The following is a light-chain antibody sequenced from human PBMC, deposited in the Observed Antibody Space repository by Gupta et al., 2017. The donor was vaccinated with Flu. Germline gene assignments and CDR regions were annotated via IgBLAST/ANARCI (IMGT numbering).Light chain of an antibody. V-gene: IGKV1-39*01. CDR2: GAS. J-gene: IGKJ5*01. Sequence: GDTVTISCRARQSIGTYLNWYQKKPGKAPKGMIDGASSVQSGVPSRCSGSGSGTEFTLTISSLQAEDFASYYWQQTSSPPITFGQGTRLEIK. CDR1: QSIGTY. CDR3: QQTSSPPIT.